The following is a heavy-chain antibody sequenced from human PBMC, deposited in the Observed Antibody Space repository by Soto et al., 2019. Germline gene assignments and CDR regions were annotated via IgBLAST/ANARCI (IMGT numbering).Heavy chain of an antibody. D-gene: IGHD6-13*01. CDR1: GFSLSTSGMR. CDR2: IDWDDDK. Sequence: SCPTLVNPTQTLTLTCTFSGFSLSTSGMRVSWIRQPPGKALEWLARIDWDDDKFYSTSLKTRLTIYKDTSKNQVVLTVTNMDPVDTATYYCARTGYSSSWFFDYWGQGTLVTVSS. J-gene: IGHJ4*02. CDR3: ARTGYSSSWFFDY. V-gene: IGHV2-70*04.